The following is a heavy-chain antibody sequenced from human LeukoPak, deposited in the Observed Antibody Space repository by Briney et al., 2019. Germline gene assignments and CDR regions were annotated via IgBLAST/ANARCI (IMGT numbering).Heavy chain of an antibody. Sequence: PGGSLRLSCVASGFTFTSYWMHWVRQAPGKGLVWVSRINTDGNTINYADSVKGRFTISRDNAKNTLYLQMNSLRAEDTAVYYCIRVQVGATGFDYWGQGTLVTVSS. J-gene: IGHJ4*02. CDR2: INTDGNTI. CDR3: IRVQVGATGFDY. V-gene: IGHV3-74*01. D-gene: IGHD1-26*01. CDR1: GFTFTSYW.